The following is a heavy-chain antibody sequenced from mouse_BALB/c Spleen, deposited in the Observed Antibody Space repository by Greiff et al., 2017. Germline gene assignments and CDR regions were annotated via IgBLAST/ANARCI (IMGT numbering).Heavy chain of an antibody. V-gene: IGHV2-9*02. CDR3: ARGTPHYYGPNYYAMDY. Sequence: QVQLQQSGPGLVAPSQSLSITCTVSGFSLTSYGVHWVRQPPGKGLEWLGVIWAGGSTNYNSALMSRLSISKDNSKSQVFLKMNSLQTDDTAMYYCARGTPHYYGPNYYAMDYWGQGTSVTVSS. J-gene: IGHJ4*01. CDR1: GFSLTSYG. D-gene: IGHD1-2*01. CDR2: IWAGGST.